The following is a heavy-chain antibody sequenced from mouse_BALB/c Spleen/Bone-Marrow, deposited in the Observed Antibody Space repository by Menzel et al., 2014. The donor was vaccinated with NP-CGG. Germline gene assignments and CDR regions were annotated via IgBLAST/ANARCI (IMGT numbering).Heavy chain of an antibody. CDR3: ARHEGRGFAY. CDR1: GFTFSSYT. J-gene: IGHJ3*01. Sequence: EVMLVESGGGLVQPGGSLKLSCAASGFTFSSYTMSWVRQTPEKRLEWVAYISSGGGSTYYPDTVKGRFTISRDNAKNTLYLQMSSLKSEDTAMYYCARHEGRGFAYWGQGTLVTVSA. D-gene: IGHD3-3*01. CDR2: ISSGGGST. V-gene: IGHV5-12-2*01.